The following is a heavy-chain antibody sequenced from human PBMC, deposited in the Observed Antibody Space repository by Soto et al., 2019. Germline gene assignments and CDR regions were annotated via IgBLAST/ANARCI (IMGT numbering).Heavy chain of an antibody. Sequence: QVHLVQSGAEVKKPGSSVKVSCKASGGTFTTYAITWVRQAPGQGLECMGGIIPIYNAPNYAQKFQGRVTITEDESTDTAYMDLSSLTSEDTAVYFCARDTHTYCSVDCLDGFDIWGKGTMVTVSS. CDR2: IIPIYNAP. D-gene: IGHD2-21*02. CDR3: ARDTHTYCSVDCLDGFDI. J-gene: IGHJ3*02. V-gene: IGHV1-69*01. CDR1: GGTFTTYA.